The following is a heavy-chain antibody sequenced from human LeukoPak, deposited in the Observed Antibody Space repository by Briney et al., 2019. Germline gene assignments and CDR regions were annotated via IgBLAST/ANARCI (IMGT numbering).Heavy chain of an antibody. J-gene: IGHJ6*02. CDR2: INHSGST. Sequence: SETLSLTCAVYGGSFSGYYWSWIRQPPGKGLEWIGEINHSGSTNYNPSLKSRVTISVDTSKNQFSLKLSSVTAADSAVYYCARGQLVRSSYYYGMDVWGQGTTVTVSS. CDR3: ARGQLVRSSYYYGMDV. D-gene: IGHD6-13*01. CDR1: GGSFSGYY. V-gene: IGHV4-34*01.